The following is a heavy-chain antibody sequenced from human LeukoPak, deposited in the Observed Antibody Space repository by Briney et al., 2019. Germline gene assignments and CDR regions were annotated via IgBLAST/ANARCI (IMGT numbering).Heavy chain of an antibody. CDR3: ARVSSSGVYFFDY. Sequence: GGSLRLSCAASGFTFSRSSMSWVCQAPGKGLEWVSSISTTSYIYYADSVKGRFTISRDNTKNSLYLQMNSLRAEDTAVYYCARVSSSGVYFFDYWGQGALITVSS. V-gene: IGHV3-21*01. CDR1: GFTFSRSS. D-gene: IGHD6-6*01. CDR2: ISTTSYI. J-gene: IGHJ4*02.